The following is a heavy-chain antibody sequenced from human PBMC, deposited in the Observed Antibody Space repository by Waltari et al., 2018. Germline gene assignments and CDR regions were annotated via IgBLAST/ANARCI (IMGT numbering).Heavy chain of an antibody. Sequence: QVQLQGSGPRLVKPSETLFLTCAMSGDSVNSDSWWTWVRQRPGGTLEWIAVTFHTGSSHYNPSLQSRVTILLDKSKNQFSLEMKYVTAADTAVYYCARGGEYVWKVWGQGALVIVSS. D-gene: IGHD3-16*01. CDR3: ARGGEYVWKV. J-gene: IGHJ4*02. V-gene: IGHV4-4*02. CDR2: TFHTGSS. CDR1: GDSVNSDSW.